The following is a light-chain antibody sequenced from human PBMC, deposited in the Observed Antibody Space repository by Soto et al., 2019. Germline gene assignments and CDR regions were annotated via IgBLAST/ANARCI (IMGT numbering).Light chain of an antibody. CDR1: RIIITH. Sequence: DVQLTQSPSSLSASIGDRVTITCRSSRIIITHLNWYQKRQGTAPKLLISGAFNLQSGVPPRFSGDQVGPEFTLTISSLQPEDSATYFCQQGYTFPVTFGGGTKVEIE. CDR2: GAF. J-gene: IGKJ4*01. CDR3: QQGYTFPVT. V-gene: IGKV1-39*01.